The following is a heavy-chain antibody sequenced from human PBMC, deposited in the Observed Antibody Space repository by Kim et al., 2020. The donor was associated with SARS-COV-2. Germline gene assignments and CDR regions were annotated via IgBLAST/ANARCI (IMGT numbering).Heavy chain of an antibody. CDR2: IYHSGST. CDR3: ARVTMITFGGVSSFWDYLDY. CDR1: GGSISSSNW. J-gene: IGHJ4*02. Sequence: SETLSLTCAVSGGSISSSNWWSWVRQPPGKGLEWIGEIYHSGSTNYNPSLKSRVTISVDKSKNQFSLKLSSVTAADTAVYYCARVTMITFGGVSSFWDYLDYWGQGTLVTVSS. D-gene: IGHD3-16*01. V-gene: IGHV4-4*02.